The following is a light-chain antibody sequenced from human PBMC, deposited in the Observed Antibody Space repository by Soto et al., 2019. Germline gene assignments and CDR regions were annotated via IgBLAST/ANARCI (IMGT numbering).Light chain of an antibody. Sequence: EIVLTQSPGTLSLSPGERATLSCRASQSVSSSYLAWYQHKPGQAPSLLIYRASNRAAGIPDRFSGSGSGTGFTLTISRLEPEDFAVYYCQQSGTFGQGTKVEIK. J-gene: IGKJ1*01. CDR3: QQSGT. V-gene: IGKV3-20*01. CDR2: RAS. CDR1: QSVSSSY.